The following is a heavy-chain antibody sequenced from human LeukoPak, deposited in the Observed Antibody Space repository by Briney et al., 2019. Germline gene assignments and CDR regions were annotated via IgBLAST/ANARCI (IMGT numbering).Heavy chain of an antibody. CDR3: ARALRYFDWLSY. D-gene: IGHD3-9*01. CDR2: ISSSSSYI. CDR1: GFTFSSYS. J-gene: IGHJ4*02. V-gene: IGHV3-21*01. Sequence: GGSLRLSCAASGFTFSSYSMNWVRQAPGKGLEWVSSISSSSSYIYYADSVKGRFTISRDNAKNSLYLQMNSPRAEDTAVYYCARALRYFDWLSYWGQGTLVTVSS.